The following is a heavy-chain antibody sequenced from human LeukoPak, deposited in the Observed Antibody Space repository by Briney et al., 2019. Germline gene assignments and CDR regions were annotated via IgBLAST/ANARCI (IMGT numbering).Heavy chain of an antibody. V-gene: IGHV3-23*01. CDR2: ISGSGGST. CDR1: GFTFSSYA. CDR3: ARGEDAALVSGGYNWFDP. D-gene: IGHD5-18*01. J-gene: IGHJ5*02. Sequence: GGSLRLSCAASGFTFSSYAMSWVRQAPGKGLEWVSAISGSGGSTYYADSVKGRLTISRDDANNSLYLQMNNLRVEDTAVYYCARGEDAALVSGGYNWFDPWGQGTLVIVSS.